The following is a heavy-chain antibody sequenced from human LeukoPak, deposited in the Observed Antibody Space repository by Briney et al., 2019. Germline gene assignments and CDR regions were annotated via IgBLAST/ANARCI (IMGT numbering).Heavy chain of an antibody. D-gene: IGHD1-26*01. CDR2: IRAYNGKT. CDR1: GYTFNSFG. CDR3: ARVLEWELLPDY. V-gene: IGHV1-18*01. Sequence: ASETVSCKASGYTFNSFGISWVRQAHGQGLEGKGWIRAYNGKTNFAQKLQGRVSMTTDTSTSTAYMELRSLRSDDTAVYYCARVLEWELLPDYWGQGTLVTVSS. J-gene: IGHJ4*02.